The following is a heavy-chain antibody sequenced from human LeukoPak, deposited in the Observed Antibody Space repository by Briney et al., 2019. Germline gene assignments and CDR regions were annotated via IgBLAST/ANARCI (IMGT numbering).Heavy chain of an antibody. V-gene: IGHV4-34*01. CDR2: INHSGST. CDR3: ARVLLPGYSSGWYGAFDI. Sequence: SETLSLTCAVYGGSFSGYYWSWIRQPPGKRLEWIGEINHSGSTNYNPSLKSRVTISVDTSKNQFSLKLSSVTAADTAVYYCARVLLPGYSSGWYGAFDIWGQGTMVTVSS. J-gene: IGHJ3*02. CDR1: GGSFSGYY. D-gene: IGHD6-19*01.